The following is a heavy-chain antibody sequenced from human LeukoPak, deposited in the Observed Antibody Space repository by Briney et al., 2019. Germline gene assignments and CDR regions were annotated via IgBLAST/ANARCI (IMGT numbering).Heavy chain of an antibody. D-gene: IGHD6-13*01. CDR2: IRYDGSNK. Sequence: GGSLRLSCAASGFTFSSYGMHWVRQAPGKGLEWVAFIRYDGSNKYYADSVKGRFTISRDNSKNTLYLQMNSLRAEDTAVYYCAKDPRGIAAAMDYWGQGTLVTVSS. V-gene: IGHV3-30*02. CDR1: GFTFSSYG. J-gene: IGHJ4*02. CDR3: AKDPRGIAAAMDY.